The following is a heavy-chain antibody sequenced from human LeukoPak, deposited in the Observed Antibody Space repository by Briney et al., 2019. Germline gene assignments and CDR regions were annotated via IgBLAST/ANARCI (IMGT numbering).Heavy chain of an antibody. D-gene: IGHD3-22*01. J-gene: IGHJ4*02. V-gene: IGHV4-39*07. CDR1: GGSISSSSYY. CDR2: IYYSGST. Sequence: SETLSLTCTVSGGSISSSSYYWGWIRQPPGKGLEWIGSIYYSGSTYYNPSLKSRVTISVDTSKNQFSLKLSSVTAADTAVYYCARRPAYYYDSSGYSPFDYWGQGTLVTVSS. CDR3: ARRPAYYYDSSGYSPFDY.